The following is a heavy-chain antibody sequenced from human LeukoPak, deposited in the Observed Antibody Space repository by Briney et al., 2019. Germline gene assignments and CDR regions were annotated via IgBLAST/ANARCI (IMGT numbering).Heavy chain of an antibody. CDR1: GITFSNYA. J-gene: IGHJ4*02. Sequence: GGSLRLSCVASGITFSNYAVSWVRQAPEKGLDWVSVISGSAHKIRYADSVKGRFTISRDNSENIVYLQMNNLRVEDTAVYYCAKDYYYDSSGYCFDYWGQGTLVTVSS. V-gene: IGHV3-23*01. CDR2: ISGSAHKI. D-gene: IGHD3-22*01. CDR3: AKDYYYDSSGYCFDY.